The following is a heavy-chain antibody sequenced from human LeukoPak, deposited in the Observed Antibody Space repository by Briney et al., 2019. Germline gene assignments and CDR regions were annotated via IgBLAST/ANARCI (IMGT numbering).Heavy chain of an antibody. J-gene: IGHJ6*02. D-gene: IGHD1-1*01. CDR1: GYTFTSYA. V-gene: IGHV7-4-1*02. CDR2: INTNTGNP. CDR3: ARSIYHWAYYYGMDV. Sequence: GASVKVSCKASGYTFTSYAMNWVRQAPGQGLEWMGWINTNTGNPTYAQGFTGRFVFSLDTSVSTAYLQISSLKAEDTAVYYCARSIYHWAYYYGMDVWGQGTTVTVSS.